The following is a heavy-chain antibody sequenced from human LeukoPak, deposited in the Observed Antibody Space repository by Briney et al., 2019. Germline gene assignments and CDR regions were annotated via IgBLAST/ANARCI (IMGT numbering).Heavy chain of an antibody. CDR1: GGSISSYY. CDR3: ARAKTVTTSYFDL. D-gene: IGHD4-17*01. CDR2: MYYTGRA. Sequence: SEALSLTCTVSGGSISSYYWRWIRQPPGKGLERIGYMYYTGRAYFNPSLQSRVTISLETSKNQFSLKLASVTAADTAVYSCARAKTVTTSYFDLWGRGTLVTVSS. V-gene: IGHV4-59*08. J-gene: IGHJ2*01.